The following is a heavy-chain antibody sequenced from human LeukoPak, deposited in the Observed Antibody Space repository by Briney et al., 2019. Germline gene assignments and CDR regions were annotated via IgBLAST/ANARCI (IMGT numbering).Heavy chain of an antibody. CDR1: GYSFTTFW. V-gene: IGHV5-51*01. J-gene: IGHJ3*02. CDR2: IYPGDSDA. CDR3: ASFKTSGVVPAATPDAFDI. D-gene: IGHD2-2*01. Sequence: GESLKISCEVSGYSFTTFWIGWVRQKPGKGLEWMGIIYPGDSDARYSPSFQGQVTISADKSISTAYLQWSSLKASDTAMYYCASFKTSGVVPAATPDAFDIWGQGTMVTVSS.